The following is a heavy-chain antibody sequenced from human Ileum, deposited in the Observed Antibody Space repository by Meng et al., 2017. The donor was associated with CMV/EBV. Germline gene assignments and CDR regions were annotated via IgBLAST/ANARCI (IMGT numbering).Heavy chain of an antibody. V-gene: IGHV4-34*01. CDR2: VHHSGIT. CDR1: GGSFSDYY. Sequence: QVPLPQWGAGLLKPSETLSLTCAVYGGSFSDYYWIWIRQSPGKGLEWIGEVHHSGITNYNPSLKSRVTISVDTSKNQFFLKLTSVTAADTGLYYCATNSEDYWGQGTLVTVSS. CDR3: ATNSEDY. J-gene: IGHJ4*02. D-gene: IGHD4-23*01.